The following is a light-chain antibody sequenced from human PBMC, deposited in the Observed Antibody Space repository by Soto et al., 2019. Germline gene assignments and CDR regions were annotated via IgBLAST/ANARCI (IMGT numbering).Light chain of an antibody. Sequence: EIVLTQSPGILSLSPGERASLSCGASQSISSSFLAWYQQKPGQAPRLLIYGASSRATGIPDRFSGTGSETDFTLNISRLEPEDFAVYYCQQRRYSLTFGGGTKV. CDR1: QSISSSF. CDR2: GAS. CDR3: QQRRYSLT. J-gene: IGKJ4*01. V-gene: IGKV3D-20*02.